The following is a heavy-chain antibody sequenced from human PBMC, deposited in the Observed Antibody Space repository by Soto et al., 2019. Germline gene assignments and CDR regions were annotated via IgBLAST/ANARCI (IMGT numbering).Heavy chain of an antibody. CDR3: ARLGESQQPWGIDV. D-gene: IGHD6-13*01. Sequence: PSETLSLTCTVSGGSISSSSYYWGWIRQPPGKGLEWIGSIYYSGSTYYNPSLKSRVTISVDTSKDQFSLKLSSVTAADTAVYYCARLGESQQPWGIDVWGQVPTVTVSS. CDR2: IYYSGST. J-gene: IGHJ6*02. V-gene: IGHV4-39*01. CDR1: GGSISSSSYY.